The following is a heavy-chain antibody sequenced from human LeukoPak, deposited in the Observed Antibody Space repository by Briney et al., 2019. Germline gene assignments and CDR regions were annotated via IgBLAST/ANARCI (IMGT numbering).Heavy chain of an antibody. D-gene: IGHD1/OR15-1a*01. J-gene: IGHJ5*02. CDR2: IYYSGST. Sequence: PSETLSLTCTVSGGSISSYYWSWIRQPPGKGLEWIGYIYYSGSTNYNPSLKSRVTISVDTSKNQFSLKLSSVTAADTAVYYCARDRRTTRAFDPWGHGTLVTVSS. CDR1: GGSISSYY. V-gene: IGHV4-59*01. CDR3: ARDRRTTRAFDP.